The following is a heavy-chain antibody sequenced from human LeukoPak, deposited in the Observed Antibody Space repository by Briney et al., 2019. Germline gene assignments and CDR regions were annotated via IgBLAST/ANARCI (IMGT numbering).Heavy chain of an antibody. CDR3: AVGYYDSSGYRPIDY. D-gene: IGHD3-22*01. Sequence: GGSLRLSCAASGFTFSSYSMNWVRQAPGKGLEWVSSISSSCYIYYADSVKGRFTISRDNAKNSLYLQMNSLRAEDTAVYYCAVGYYDSSGYRPIDYWGQGTLVTVSS. V-gene: IGHV3-21*01. J-gene: IGHJ4*02. CDR2: ISSSCYI. CDR1: GFTFSSYS.